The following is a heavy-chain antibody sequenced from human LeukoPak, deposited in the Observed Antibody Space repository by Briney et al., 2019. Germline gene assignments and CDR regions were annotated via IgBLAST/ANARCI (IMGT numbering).Heavy chain of an antibody. CDR3: AREWDS. CDR1: GFTFSNYA. CDR2: ISGSSSNI. J-gene: IGHJ4*02. V-gene: IGHV3-48*02. Sequence: GGSLRLSCSASGFTFSNYAMHWVRQAPGKGLEWVSYISGSSSNIYYADSVKGRFTISRDNAKNSVFLQMNSLRDEDTAVYYCAREWDSWGQGTLVTVSS.